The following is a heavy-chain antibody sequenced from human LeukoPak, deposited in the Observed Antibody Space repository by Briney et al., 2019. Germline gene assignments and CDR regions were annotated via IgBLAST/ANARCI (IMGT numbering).Heavy chain of an antibody. CDR1: GGSLSGYY. V-gene: IGHV4-4*07. CDR3: ARSNLGSYDQSGYYHS. D-gene: IGHD3-22*01. CDR2: IYTSGNT. J-gene: IGHJ4*02. Sequence: SETLSLTCTVSGGSLSGYYWNWIRQPAGRGLQWIGRIYTSGNTWYSPSLRSRVTLTVDTSKNQFSLKLSSVTVADTAIYYCARSNLGSYDQSGYYHSWGRGALVTVSS.